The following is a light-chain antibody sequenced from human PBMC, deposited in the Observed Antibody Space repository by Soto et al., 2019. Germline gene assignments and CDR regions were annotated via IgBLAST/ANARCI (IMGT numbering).Light chain of an antibody. CDR1: QTVSSSF. V-gene: IGKV3-20*01. J-gene: IGKJ4*01. CDR3: QQYGSSPLT. CDR2: GAS. Sequence: EIVLTQSPGPLSLCPGERATLSCRASQTVSSSFLAWYQQKPGQAPSLLIYGASSRATGIPDRFSGSGSGTDIPLTISRLEPEDVAEYYCQQYGSSPLTFSGRTKVEIK.